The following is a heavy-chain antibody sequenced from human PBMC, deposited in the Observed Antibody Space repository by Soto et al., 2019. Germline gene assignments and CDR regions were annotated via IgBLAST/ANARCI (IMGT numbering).Heavy chain of an antibody. CDR2: IYYSGST. D-gene: IGHD2-15*01. V-gene: IGHV4-31*03. CDR3: ARERAVAATQLIYYYYGMDV. CDR1: GGSISSGGYY. Sequence: SETLSLTCTVAGGSISSGGYYWSWIRQHPGKGLEWIGYIYYSGSTYYNPSLKSRVTISVDTSKYQFSLKLSSVTAADTAVYYCARERAVAATQLIYYYYGMDVWGQGTTVTVSS. J-gene: IGHJ6*02.